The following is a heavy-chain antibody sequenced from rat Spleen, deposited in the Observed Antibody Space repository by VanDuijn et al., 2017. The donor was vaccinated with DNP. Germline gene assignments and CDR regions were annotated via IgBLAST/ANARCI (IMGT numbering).Heavy chain of an antibody. CDR1: GYSITSNY. Sequence: EVQLQESGPGLVKPSQSLSLTCSVTGYSITSNYWGWIRNFPGNKMEWIGHISYSGGTTYNPSLKSRISITRDTSKNHFFLQLISVTTEDTATYYCARWVYYFDYWGQGVMVTVSS. J-gene: IGHJ2*01. CDR3: ARWVYYFDY. CDR2: ISYSGGT. V-gene: IGHV3-1*01.